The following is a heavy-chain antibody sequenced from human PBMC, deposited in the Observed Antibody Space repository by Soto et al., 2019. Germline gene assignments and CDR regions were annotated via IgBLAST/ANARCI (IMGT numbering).Heavy chain of an antibody. V-gene: IGHV1-69*01. Sequence: QVQLVQSGAEVKKPGSSVKVSCKASGGTFSSYAISWVRQAPGQGLEWMGGIIPIFGTANYAQKFQGRVTITADESTSTDYMELSSLRSEDTAVYYCARDQIRAPSYYYYGMDVWGQGTTVTVSS. CDR3: ARDQIRAPSYYYYGMDV. CDR1: GGTFSSYA. J-gene: IGHJ6*02. CDR2: IIPIFGTA.